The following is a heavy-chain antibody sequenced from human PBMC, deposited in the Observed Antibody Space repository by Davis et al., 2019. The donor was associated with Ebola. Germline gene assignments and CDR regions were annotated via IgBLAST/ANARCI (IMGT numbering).Heavy chain of an antibody. CDR2: TYYSGST. V-gene: IGHV4-61*01. Sequence: MPSETLSLTCTVSGGSVSSGSYYWSWIRQPPGKGLEWLGYTYYSGSTNYNPSLKSRVTISLDTSKNQFSLMLTSVTAADTAVYYCARGTGLVSDYWGQGTLVTVSS. CDR3: ARGTGLVSDY. D-gene: IGHD3/OR15-3a*01. CDR1: GGSVSSGSYY. J-gene: IGHJ4*02.